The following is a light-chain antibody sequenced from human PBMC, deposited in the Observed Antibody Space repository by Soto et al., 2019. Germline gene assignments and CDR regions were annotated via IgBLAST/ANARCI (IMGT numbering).Light chain of an antibody. CDR3: QQRSNWLIT. J-gene: IGKJ5*01. CDR1: QSVSSY. Sequence: EVVLTQSPGTLYLSPGERATLSCRASQSVSSYLAWYQQKPGQAPRLLIYDASNRATGIPARFSGSGSGTDFTLTISSLEPEDFAVYYCQQRSNWLITFGQGTLLEI. CDR2: DAS. V-gene: IGKV3-11*01.